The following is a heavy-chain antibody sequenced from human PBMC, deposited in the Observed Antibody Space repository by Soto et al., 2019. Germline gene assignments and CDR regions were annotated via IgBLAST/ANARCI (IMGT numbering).Heavy chain of an antibody. J-gene: IGHJ6*02. CDR1: GDSFTSYW. V-gene: IGHV5-51*01. CDR3: ARGSWYYGMDV. Sequence: PXESLMICCKGAGDSFTSYWIGWVRQMPGKGLEWMGIIYTGDSDTRYSPSFQGQVTISADKSISTAYLQWSSLKASDTAMYYCARGSWYYGMDVWGQGTTVTVSS. CDR2: IYTGDSDT.